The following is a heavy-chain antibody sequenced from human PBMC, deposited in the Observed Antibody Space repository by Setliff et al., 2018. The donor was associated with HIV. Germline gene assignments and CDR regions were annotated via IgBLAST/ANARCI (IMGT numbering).Heavy chain of an antibody. CDR2: IVVGSGNT. CDR3: AADETTNGWLVQDAFDI. CDR1: GFTFTSSA. J-gene: IGHJ3*02. V-gene: IGHV1-58*02. D-gene: IGHD6-19*01. Sequence: ASVKVSCKASGFTFTSSAMQWVRQARGQRLEWIGWIVVGSGNTNYAQKFRERVTITRDVSTSTVYMELSSLRSEDTAVYYCAADETTNGWLVQDAFDIWGQGTRVTVSS.